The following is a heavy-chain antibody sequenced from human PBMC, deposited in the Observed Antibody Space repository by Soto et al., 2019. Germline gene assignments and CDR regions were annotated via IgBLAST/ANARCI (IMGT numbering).Heavy chain of an antibody. D-gene: IGHD1-20*01. Sequence: EVQLLESGGGLVQPGGSLRLSCVGSGFSFRKYAMNWVRQAPGKGLEWVSGISGSGGSGRGFYADPVKGRFTISRDDSKNTLLLQMNSLRAEDTAVYYCVKDRMAYNSVWDPFDIWGQGTMVTVSS. V-gene: IGHV3-23*01. J-gene: IGHJ3*02. CDR2: ISGSGGSGRG. CDR1: GFSFRKYA. CDR3: VKDRMAYNSVWDPFDI.